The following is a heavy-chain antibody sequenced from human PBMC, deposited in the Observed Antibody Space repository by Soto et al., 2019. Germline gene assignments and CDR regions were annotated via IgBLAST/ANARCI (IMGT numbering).Heavy chain of an antibody. CDR1: GGTFSSYA. V-gene: IGHV1-69*01. CDR3: ARTQGSSTSLEIYYYYYYGMDV. CDR2: IIPISGTA. D-gene: IGHD2-2*01. Sequence: QVQLVQSGAGVKKPGSSVKVSCKPSGGTFSSYAISWVRQAPGQGLEWMGGIIPISGTANYAQKYQGRGTITADESTSSAYMELSSLRSEDTAVYYCARTQGSSTSLEIYYYYYYGMDVWGQGTKVTVSS. J-gene: IGHJ6*01.